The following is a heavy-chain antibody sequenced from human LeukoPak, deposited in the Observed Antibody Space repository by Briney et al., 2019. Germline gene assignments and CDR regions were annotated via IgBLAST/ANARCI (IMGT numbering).Heavy chain of an antibody. CDR3: ARVLGVWIAAAGTVFGY. J-gene: IGHJ4*02. V-gene: IGHV1-2*02. Sequence: RGASVKVSCKASEYTFTGYYMHWVRQAPGQGLEWMGWINPNSGGTNYAQKFQGRVTMTRDTSISTAYMELSRLRSGDTAVYYCARVLGVWIAAAGTVFGYWGQGTLVTVSS. CDR2: INPNSGGT. D-gene: IGHD6-13*01. CDR1: EYTFTGYY.